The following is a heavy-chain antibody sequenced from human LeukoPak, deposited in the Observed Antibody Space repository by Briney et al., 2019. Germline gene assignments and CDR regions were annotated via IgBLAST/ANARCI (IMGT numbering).Heavy chain of an antibody. J-gene: IGHJ4*02. CDR1: EFSVGSNY. CDR3: AKSVLLWFGEVLYEDYFDS. V-gene: IGHV3-53*01. Sequence: GGSLRLSCAASEFSVGSNYMTWVRQAPGKGLEWVSLIYSGGSTYYADSVKGRFTISRDNSKNTLYLQMNSLRAEDTAVYYCAKSVLLWFGEVLYEDYFDSWGQGTLVTVSS. CDR2: IYSGGST. D-gene: IGHD3-10*01.